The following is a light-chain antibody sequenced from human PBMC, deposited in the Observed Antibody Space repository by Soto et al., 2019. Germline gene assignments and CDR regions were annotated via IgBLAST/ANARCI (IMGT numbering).Light chain of an antibody. J-gene: IGLJ1*01. CDR1: SSDVGGYNY. Sequence: QSVLTQPASVSGSPGQSITISCTGTSSDVGGYNYVSWYQQHPGKAPKLMIYDVSNRPSGVSIRFSGSKSGNTASLTISGLQSEDEAEYYCSSYTSSSTSVFGTGTKVTGL. CDR2: DVS. V-gene: IGLV2-14*01. CDR3: SSYTSSSTSV.